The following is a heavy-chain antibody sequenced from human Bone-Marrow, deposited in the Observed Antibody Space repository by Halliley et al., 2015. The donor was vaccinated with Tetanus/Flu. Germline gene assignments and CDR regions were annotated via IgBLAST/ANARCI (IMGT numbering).Heavy chain of an antibody. V-gene: IGHV5-10-1*01. CDR2: IDPSDSYT. CDR1: GYSFPSYW. Sequence: QLVQSGAVVKKPGESLRISCKGSGYSFPSYWITWVRQKPGKGLEWMGRIDPSDSYTSYSPSLQGHVTISADKSTSTACLQWSSLQASDPAIYFCARHPLITVAGRFHAFEIWGQGTMVTVSS. J-gene: IGHJ3*02. CDR3: ARHPLITVAGRFHAFEI. D-gene: IGHD6-19*01.